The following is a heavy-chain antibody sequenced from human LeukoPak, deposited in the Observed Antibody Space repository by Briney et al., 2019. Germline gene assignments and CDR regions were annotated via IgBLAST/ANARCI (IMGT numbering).Heavy chain of an antibody. Sequence: SETLSPTCTVSGGSISSSSYYWGWIRQPPGKGLEWIGSIYYSGSTYYNPSLKSRVTISVDTSKNQFSLKLSSVTAADTAVYYCARNDYGATFDYWGQGTLVTVSS. CDR1: GGSISSSSYY. CDR3: ARNDYGATFDY. CDR2: IYYSGST. J-gene: IGHJ4*02. V-gene: IGHV4-39*07. D-gene: IGHD4-17*01.